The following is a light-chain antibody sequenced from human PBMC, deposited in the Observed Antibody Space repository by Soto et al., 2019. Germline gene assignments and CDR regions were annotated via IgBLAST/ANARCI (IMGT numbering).Light chain of an antibody. CDR2: EVT. V-gene: IGLV2-14*01. CDR3: SSYTSSSPYV. J-gene: IGLJ1*01. Sequence: QSALTQPASVSGSPGQSITISCSGTTSDVGGYEYVSWYQQHPGKAPKLMIYEVTTRPSGVSTRFSGSKSGTTASLTISGLQAEDEADYYCSSYTSSSPYVFGSGTKVTVL. CDR1: TSDVGGYEY.